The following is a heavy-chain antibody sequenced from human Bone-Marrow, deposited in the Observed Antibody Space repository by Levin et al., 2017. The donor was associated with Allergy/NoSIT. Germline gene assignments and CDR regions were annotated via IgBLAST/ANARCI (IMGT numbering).Heavy chain of an antibody. Sequence: SCAASGFTFSSYGMHWVRQAPGKGLEWVAVISYDGSNKYYADSVKGRFTISRDNSKNTLYLQMNSLRAEDTAVYYCAKDLTYRVGIAAAGPDYWGQGTLVTVSS. CDR1: GFTFSSYG. D-gene: IGHD6-13*01. CDR3: AKDLTYRVGIAAAGPDY. CDR2: ISYDGSNK. V-gene: IGHV3-30*18. J-gene: IGHJ4*02.